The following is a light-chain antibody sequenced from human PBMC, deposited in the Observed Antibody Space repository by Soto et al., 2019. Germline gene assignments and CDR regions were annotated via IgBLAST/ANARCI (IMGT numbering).Light chain of an antibody. J-gene: IGKJ3*01. Sequence: DIQMTQSPSSLSASVGDRVTITCRASQSISRYLSWYQQKPGKAPKLLIYAASSLQSGVPSRFSGSGSGTDFTLNISSLQPEDFAAYFCQQTYSTPPFTFGPGTKVDIK. CDR2: AAS. CDR1: QSISRY. V-gene: IGKV1-39*01. CDR3: QQTYSTPPFT.